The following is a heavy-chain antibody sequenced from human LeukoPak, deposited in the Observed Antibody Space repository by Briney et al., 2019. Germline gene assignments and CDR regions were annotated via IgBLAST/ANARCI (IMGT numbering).Heavy chain of an antibody. Sequence: SETLSLTCTVSGGSISSYYWSWIRQPAGKGLEWIGRIYTSGSTNYNPSLKSRVTMSVDTSKNQFSLKLSSVTAADTAVYYCARDCSGGSCYSDAFDIWGQGTMVTVSS. CDR2: IYTSGST. CDR1: GGSISSYY. CDR3: ARDCSGGSCYSDAFDI. J-gene: IGHJ3*02. D-gene: IGHD2-15*01. V-gene: IGHV4-4*07.